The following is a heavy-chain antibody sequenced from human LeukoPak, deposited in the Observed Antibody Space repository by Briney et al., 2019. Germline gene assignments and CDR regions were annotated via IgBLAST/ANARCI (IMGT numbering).Heavy chain of an antibody. CDR2: INHSGST. D-gene: IGHD1-26*01. CDR3: ARVGYSDPSPFDI. V-gene: IGHV4-34*01. CDR1: GFTLSGYS. J-gene: IGHJ3*02. Sequence: GSPRLSCAASGFTLSGYSMNWVRQAPGKGLEWIGEINHSGSTNYNPSLKSRVTISGDTSKNQFSLKLTSVTAADTAVYYCARVGYSDPSPFDIWGQGTMVTVSS.